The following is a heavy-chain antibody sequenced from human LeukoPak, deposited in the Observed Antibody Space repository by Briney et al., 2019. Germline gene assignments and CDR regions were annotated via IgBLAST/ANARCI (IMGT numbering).Heavy chain of an antibody. D-gene: IGHD2-8*01. CDR3: AREGRYCTNGVCYAH. Sequence: PGRSLRLSCAASGFTFSSYAMHWVSQAPGKGLEWVAVTSHDGRNEYYADSVKGRFTISRDSSKNTLFLQMNSLRAEDTAVYYCAREGRYCTNGVCYAHWGQGTLVTVSS. V-gene: IGHV3-30*04. J-gene: IGHJ4*02. CDR2: TSHDGRNE. CDR1: GFTFSSYA.